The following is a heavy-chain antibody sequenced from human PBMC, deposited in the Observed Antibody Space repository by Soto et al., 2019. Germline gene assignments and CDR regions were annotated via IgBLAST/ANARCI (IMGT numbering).Heavy chain of an antibody. Sequence: SVKVSCKASGFDFGSFGIQFLRQTRGRGLEWMGWIVVESGSTNYARHFQGRVAFSRDMSSTTAYMDLYDLKSDDTAVYFCSADHPHMALGWPVWGQGTTVTVSS. CDR1: GFDFGSFG. D-gene: IGHD2-21*01. J-gene: IGHJ6*02. V-gene: IGHV1-58*02. CDR2: IVVESGST. CDR3: SADHPHMALGWPV.